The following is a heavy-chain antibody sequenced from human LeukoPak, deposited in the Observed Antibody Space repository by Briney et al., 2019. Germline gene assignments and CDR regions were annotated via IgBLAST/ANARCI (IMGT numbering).Heavy chain of an antibody. Sequence: GGSLRLSCAASGFTFSTSAMRWVRQAPGKGLEWVSDIGGSGASTYYADSVKGRFTISRDNLKNVLYLQMSSLRVEDTAVYYCAKDRIWGQGTMVTVSS. V-gene: IGHV3-23*01. CDR2: IGGSGAST. CDR3: AKDRI. CDR1: GFTFSTSA. J-gene: IGHJ3*02.